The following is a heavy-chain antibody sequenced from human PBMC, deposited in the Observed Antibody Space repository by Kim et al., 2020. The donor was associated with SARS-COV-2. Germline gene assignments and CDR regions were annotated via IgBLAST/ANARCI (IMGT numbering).Heavy chain of an antibody. CDR2: ITWNSGTI. CDR3: AKGLKGVINDMGFEY. V-gene: IGHV3-9*01. Sequence: GGSLRLSCAASGFTFDVYAMHWVRQAPGKGLEWVSGITWNSGTIGYADSVKGRFTISRDNAKNSLYLQMNSLRAEDTALYYCAKGLKGVINDMGFEYWGHGTQVSVSP. CDR1: GFTFDVYA. J-gene: IGHJ4*01. D-gene: IGHD1-1*01.